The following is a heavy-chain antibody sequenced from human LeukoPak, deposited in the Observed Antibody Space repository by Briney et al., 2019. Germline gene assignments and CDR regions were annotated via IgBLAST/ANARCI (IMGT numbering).Heavy chain of an antibody. CDR3: ARLAFQDIVVVPAAGGGDY. Sequence: KPGESLKISCKGSGYSFTSYCIGWVRQMPGKGLEWMGIIYPGDSDTRYSLSFQGQVTISADKSISTAYLQWSSLKASDTAMYYCARLAFQDIVVVPAAGGGDYWGQGTLVTVSS. CDR1: GYSFTSYC. V-gene: IGHV5-51*01. D-gene: IGHD2-2*01. CDR2: IYPGDSDT. J-gene: IGHJ4*02.